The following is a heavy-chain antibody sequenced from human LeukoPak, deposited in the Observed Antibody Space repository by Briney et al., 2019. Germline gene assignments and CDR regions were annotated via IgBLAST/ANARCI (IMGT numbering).Heavy chain of an antibody. D-gene: IGHD1-26*01. CDR2: ISAYNGNT. Sequence: ASVKVSCKASGYTFTSYGISWVRQAPGQGLEWMGWISAYNGNTNYAQKFLGRVTMTRDTSISTVYMELSRLRSDDTAVYYCARGGRLELLIYFYYYMDVWGKGTTVTVSS. CDR1: GYTFTSYG. V-gene: IGHV1-18*01. J-gene: IGHJ6*03. CDR3: ARGGRLELLIYFYYYMDV.